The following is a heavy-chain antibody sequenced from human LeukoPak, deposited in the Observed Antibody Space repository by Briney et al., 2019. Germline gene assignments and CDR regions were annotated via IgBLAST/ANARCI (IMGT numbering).Heavy chain of an antibody. D-gene: IGHD3-10*01. CDR3: ARDFNYYGSGSPIDY. Sequence: PSETLSLTCAVYGGSFSGYYWSWIRQPPGKGLEWIGEINPSGSTNYNPSLESRVTISVDTSKNQFSLKLTSVTAADTAVYYCARDFNYYGSGSPIDYWGQGTLVTVSS. CDR1: GGSFSGYY. CDR2: INPSGST. J-gene: IGHJ4*02. V-gene: IGHV4-34*01.